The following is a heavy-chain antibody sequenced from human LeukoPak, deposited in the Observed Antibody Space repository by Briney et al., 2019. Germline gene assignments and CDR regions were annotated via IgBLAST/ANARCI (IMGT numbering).Heavy chain of an antibody. J-gene: IGHJ6*03. V-gene: IGHV3-20*04. D-gene: IGHD6-13*01. CDR1: GFTFSSYS. CDR2: INWNGGST. CDR3: ARSGGGYSSSWYVQTPHYYYYYMDV. Sequence: PGGSLRLSCAASGFTFSSYSMNWVRQAPGKGLEWVSGINWNGGSTGYADSVKGRFTISRDNAKNSLYLQMNSLRAEDTALYYCARSGGGYSSSWYVQTPHYYYYYMDVWGKGTTVTVSS.